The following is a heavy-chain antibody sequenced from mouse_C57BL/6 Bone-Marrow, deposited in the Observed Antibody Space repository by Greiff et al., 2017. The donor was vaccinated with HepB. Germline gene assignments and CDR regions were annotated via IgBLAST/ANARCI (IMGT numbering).Heavy chain of an antibody. Sequence: QVQLQQSGPELVKPGASVKISCKASGYAFSSSWMNWVKQRPGKGLEWIGRIYPGDGDTNYNGKFKGKATLTADKSSSTAYMQLSSLTSEDSAVYFCARPRGNYSYFDYWGQGTTLTVSS. CDR3: ARPRGNYSYFDY. J-gene: IGHJ2*01. CDR1: GYAFSSSW. V-gene: IGHV1-82*01. D-gene: IGHD2-1*01. CDR2: IYPGDGDT.